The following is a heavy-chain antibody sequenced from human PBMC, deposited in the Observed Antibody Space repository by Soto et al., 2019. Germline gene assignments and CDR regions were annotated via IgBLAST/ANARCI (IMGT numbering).Heavy chain of an antibody. D-gene: IGHD6-19*01. V-gene: IGHV1-18*01. J-gene: IGHJ6*03. CDR2: ISAYNGNT. Sequence: QDQLVQSGVEVKKPGASVKVSCKASGYSFTNYGITWVRQAPGQGFEWMGWISAYNGNTKYAQQLQGRVTMTTDASTSTAYLELRGLTSDDTAVYYCARDRGVAPPVAGNTHYYYYMDVWGKGTTVTVSS. CDR1: GYSFTNYG. CDR3: ARDRGVAPPVAGNTHYYYYMDV.